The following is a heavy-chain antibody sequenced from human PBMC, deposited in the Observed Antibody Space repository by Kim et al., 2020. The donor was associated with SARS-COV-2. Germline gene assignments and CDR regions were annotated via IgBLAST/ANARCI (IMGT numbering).Heavy chain of an antibody. CDR3: EGEECREGPGPDY. CDR1: EFSFTKSW. Sequence: GGSLRLSCAASEFSFTKSWMHWFRQTPGKGLVWVSRIDSRGSSIIYADSVKGRFTISRDNTKNTLYLQMNSLRAEDTAVYYCEGEECREGPGPDYW. V-gene: IGHV3-74*01. CDR2: IDSRGSSI. J-gene: IGHJ4*01. D-gene: IGHD2-8*02.